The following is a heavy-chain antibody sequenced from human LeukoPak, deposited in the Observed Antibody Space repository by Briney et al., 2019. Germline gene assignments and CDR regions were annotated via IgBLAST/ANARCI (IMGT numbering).Heavy chain of an antibody. J-gene: IGHJ6*03. V-gene: IGHV5-51*01. CDR1: GYSFTSYW. Sequence: RESLKISCKGSGYSFTSYWIGWVRQMPGKGLEWMGIIYPGDSDTRYSPSFQGQVTISADKSISTAYLQWSSLKASDTAMYYCARLYYGDNYYYYYMDVWGKGTTVTVSS. CDR2: IYPGDSDT. CDR3: ARLYYGDNYYYYYMDV. D-gene: IGHD4-17*01.